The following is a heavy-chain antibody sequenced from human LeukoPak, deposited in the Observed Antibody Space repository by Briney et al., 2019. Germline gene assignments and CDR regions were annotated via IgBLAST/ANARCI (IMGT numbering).Heavy chain of an antibody. Sequence: ASVKVSCKASGYTFTDYYMHWVRQTPGQGLEWMGRINPNSGGADYAQKFQGRVTMTRDTSVRIAYMELSRLTSDDTAMYYCARVSYGDNPTHLDHWGRGTLVTVSS. V-gene: IGHV1-2*06. CDR2: INPNSGGA. J-gene: IGHJ4*02. D-gene: IGHD4-17*01. CDR1: GYTFTDYY. CDR3: ARVSYGDNPTHLDH.